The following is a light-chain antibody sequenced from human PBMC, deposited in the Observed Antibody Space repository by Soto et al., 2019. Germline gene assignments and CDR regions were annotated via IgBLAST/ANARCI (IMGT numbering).Light chain of an antibody. CDR3: TSYVGSNIWV. CDR2: EVS. J-gene: IGLJ3*02. Sequence: QSALTQPPSASGSPGQSVTISCTGTSSDVGAYKYVSWYQQYTGKAPKLMIYEVSKRPSGVPDRFSGSKSGNTASLTVSGLQAEDEADYYCTSYVGSNIWVFGGGTKHTVL. CDR1: SSDVGAYKY. V-gene: IGLV2-8*01.